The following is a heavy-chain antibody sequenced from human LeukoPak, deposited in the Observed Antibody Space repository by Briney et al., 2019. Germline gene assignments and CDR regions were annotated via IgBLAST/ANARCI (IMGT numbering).Heavy chain of an antibody. J-gene: IGHJ5*02. V-gene: IGHV3-30-3*01. CDR1: RFTLSNSA. D-gene: IGHD2-2*01. CDR2: MSPDGSNT. CDR3: AKDAKCFTTSGYFDP. Sequence: GGSLRLSCAASRFTLSNSAMHWVRQAPGKGLQRVAFMSPDGSNTYYADSVKGRFTISRDNSSNTLVLQLNILRTEDTAVYYCAKDAKCFTTSGYFDPWGQGTLLTVSS.